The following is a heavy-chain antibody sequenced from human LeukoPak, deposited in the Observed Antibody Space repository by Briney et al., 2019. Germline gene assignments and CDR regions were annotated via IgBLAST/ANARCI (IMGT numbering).Heavy chain of an antibody. Sequence: PSETLSLTCAVSGYSISSGYYWGWIRQPPGKGLEWIGSIHHSGSTYYNPSLKSRVTISVDTSKNQFSLKLSSVTAADTAVYYCARGQVVRGYSGYDSNWFDPWGQGTLVTVSS. CDR1: GYSISSGYY. V-gene: IGHV4-38-2*01. D-gene: IGHD5-12*01. CDR3: ARGQVVRGYSGYDSNWFDP. CDR2: IHHSGST. J-gene: IGHJ5*02.